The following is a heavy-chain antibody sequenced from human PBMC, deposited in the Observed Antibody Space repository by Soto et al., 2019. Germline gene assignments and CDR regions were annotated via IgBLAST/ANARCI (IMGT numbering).Heavy chain of an antibody. CDR2: IRSRANNFAT. V-gene: IGHV3-73*02. D-gene: IGHD2-2*02. J-gene: IGHJ6*02. CDR1: GFIFSGSA. Sequence: EVQLVESGGGLVQPGGSLKLSCAASGFIFSGSAIHWVRQASGKGLEWVGRIRSRANNFATSSAASVKGRFTFSRDDSKNTAYLQMNTLKPEDTAVYYCARGQGAAIGDYYYHGMDVWGQGTKVNVSS. CDR3: ARGQGAAIGDYYYHGMDV.